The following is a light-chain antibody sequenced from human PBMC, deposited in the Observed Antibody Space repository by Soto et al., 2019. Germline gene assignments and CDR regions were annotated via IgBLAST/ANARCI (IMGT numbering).Light chain of an antibody. CDR2: GAS. J-gene: IGKJ2*01. CDR1: QSVRSSS. CDR3: QQYNNWLYT. Sequence: EIVLTQSPGTLSLSPGERASLSCRASQSVRSSSLAWYQQKPGQPPRLLIYGASSRATGIPDRFSGSGSGTDFTLTISRLEPEDFAVYYCQQYNNWLYTFGQGTKLEIK. V-gene: IGKV3-20*01.